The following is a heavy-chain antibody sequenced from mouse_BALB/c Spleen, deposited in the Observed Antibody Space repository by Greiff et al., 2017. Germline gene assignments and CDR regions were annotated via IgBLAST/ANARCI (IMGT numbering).Heavy chain of an antibody. J-gene: IGHJ4*01. Sequence: EVHLVESGGGLVKPGGSLKLSCAASGFTFSSYAMSWVRQTPEKRLEWVATISSGGSYTYYPDSVKGRFTISRDNAKNTLYLQMSSLRSEDTAMYYCARQDYDYGDYYAMDYWGQGTSVTVSS. D-gene: IGHD2-4*01. CDR1: GFTFSSYA. V-gene: IGHV5-9-3*01. CDR3: ARQDYDYGDYYAMDY. CDR2: ISSGGSYT.